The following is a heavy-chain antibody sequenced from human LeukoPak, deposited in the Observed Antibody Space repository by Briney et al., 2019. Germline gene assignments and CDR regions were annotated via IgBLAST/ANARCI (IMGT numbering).Heavy chain of an antibody. CDR1: GFIFKNYA. J-gene: IGHJ5*01. D-gene: IGHD6-19*01. Sequence: GGSLRLSCAASGFIFKNYAMAWVRQPPGKGLEWVSVSSGSGTHTYYAASVKGRFTISRDNSNNTLYLQMNSLRAEDTAVYYCAKGYGSGWYDNWFDSWGQGTLVTVSS. CDR3: AKGYGSGWYDNWFDS. CDR2: SSGSGTHT. V-gene: IGHV3-23*01.